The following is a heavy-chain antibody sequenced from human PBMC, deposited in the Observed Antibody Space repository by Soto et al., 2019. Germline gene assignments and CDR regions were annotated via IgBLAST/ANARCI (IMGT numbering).Heavy chain of an antibody. V-gene: IGHV3-23*01. CDR3: AKGRYSSSWYRGDSEHYFDY. D-gene: IGHD6-13*01. Sequence: GGSLRLSCAASGFTFSSYAMSWVRQAPGKGLEWVSAISGSGGSTYYADSVKGRFTISRDNSKNTLYLQMNSLRAEDTAVYYWAKGRYSSSWYRGDSEHYFDYWGQGTLVTVSS. CDR1: GFTFSSYA. CDR2: ISGSGGST. J-gene: IGHJ4*02.